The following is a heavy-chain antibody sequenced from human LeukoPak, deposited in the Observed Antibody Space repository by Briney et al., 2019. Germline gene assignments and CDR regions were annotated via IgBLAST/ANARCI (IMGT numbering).Heavy chain of an antibody. Sequence: ASVKVSRKASGYTFSVYYMHWVRQAPGQGLEWMGWINPNSGGTNYAQKFQGRFTMTRDTSISTAYMELARLRSDDTAVYYCARDPAQSYYMDVWGKGTTVTVSS. V-gene: IGHV1-2*02. CDR3: ARDPAQSYYMDV. J-gene: IGHJ6*03. CDR2: INPNSGGT. CDR1: GYTFSVYY.